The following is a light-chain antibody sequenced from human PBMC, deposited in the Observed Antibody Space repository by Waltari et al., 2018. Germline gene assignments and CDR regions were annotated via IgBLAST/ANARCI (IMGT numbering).Light chain of an antibody. V-gene: IGKV1-5*03. J-gene: IGKJ4*01. Sequence: DIQMTQSPSTLSASVGDRVTITCRASQRISNWLAWYQQKPGKAPKLLIYKASTLERGVPSMFSGSGSGTEFTLTISSLQPDDFATYYCQQYNSYSLLTFGGGTKVEIK. CDR2: KAS. CDR1: QRISNW. CDR3: QQYNSYSLLT.